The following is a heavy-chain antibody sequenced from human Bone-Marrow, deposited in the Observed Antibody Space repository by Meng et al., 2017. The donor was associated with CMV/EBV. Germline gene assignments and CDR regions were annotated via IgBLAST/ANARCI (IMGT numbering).Heavy chain of an antibody. V-gene: IGHV4-59*01. CDR2: LYDTGST. CDR3: TRDAGTAAAPDY. CDR1: GDSMRRNF. J-gene: IGHJ4*02. D-gene: IGHD6-25*01. Sequence: SETLSLTCTVSGDSMRRNFWSWIRQSPGKGLEWIGYLYDTGSTKYNPSLKSRVTLSLGASEKYFSLKLTSVTAADTAVYYCTRDAGTAAAPDYWGPGTRVTGSS.